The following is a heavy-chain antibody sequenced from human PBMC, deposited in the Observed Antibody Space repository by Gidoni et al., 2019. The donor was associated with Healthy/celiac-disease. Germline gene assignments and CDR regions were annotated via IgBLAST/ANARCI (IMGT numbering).Heavy chain of an antibody. V-gene: IGHV3-53*04. CDR3: ARVLQVGATLTTPGEFDY. D-gene: IGHD1-26*01. CDR1: GFTVSSHY. CDR2: IYSGGST. Sequence: EVQLVESGGGLVQPGGSLRPSCAASGFTVSSHYMSWVRQAPGKGLEWVSGIYSGGSTYYADSVKGRFTISRHNSKNTLYLQMNSRRAEDTAVYYCARVLQVGATLTTPGEFDYWGQGTLVTVSS. J-gene: IGHJ4*02.